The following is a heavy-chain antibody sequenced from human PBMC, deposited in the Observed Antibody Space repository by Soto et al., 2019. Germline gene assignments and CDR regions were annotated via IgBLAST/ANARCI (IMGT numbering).Heavy chain of an antibody. CDR3: ARGDDWKSSCFDP. V-gene: IGHV4-59*11. CDR1: GGSITTHY. D-gene: IGHD1-1*01. Sequence: QVQLQESGPGLVKPSETLSLTCTVSGGSITTHYWNWIRQSPERGLEWIGYISYSGSINYNPSLQSRVTISLDTSKNQFSLKLTSVTAADTAVYYCARGDDWKSSCFDPWGQGTLVTVSS. CDR2: ISYSGSI. J-gene: IGHJ5*02.